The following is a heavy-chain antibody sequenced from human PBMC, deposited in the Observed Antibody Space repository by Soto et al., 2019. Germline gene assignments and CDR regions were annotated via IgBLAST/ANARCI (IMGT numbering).Heavy chain of an antibody. D-gene: IGHD6-13*01. CDR2: IYYSGST. CDR1: GGSISSGGYY. J-gene: IGHJ6*02. CDR3: ARLHPMLAAAGTPPYYYYGMDV. Sequence: LSLTCTVSGGSISSGGYYWSWIRQHPGKGLGWIGYIYYSGSTYYNPSLKSRVTISVDTSKNQFSLKLSSVTAADTAVYYCARLHPMLAAAGTPPYYYYGMDVWGQGTTVTVSS. V-gene: IGHV4-31*03.